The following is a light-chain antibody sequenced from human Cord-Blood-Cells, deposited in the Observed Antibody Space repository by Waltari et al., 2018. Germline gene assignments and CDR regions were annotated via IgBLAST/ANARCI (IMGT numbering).Light chain of an antibody. Sequence: EIVLTQSPSTLPVPPGERATLPCRSSQSVSSNLAGYQQHPGQAPRLLIYGATTRATGIPARFSGSASGTEFMLTTSGLQSESFAVYCRQQYDNCQYTIGQGSKLEIK. J-gene: IGKJ2*01. CDR3: QQYDNCQYT. CDR1: QSVSSN. V-gene: IGKV3-15*01. CDR2: GAT.